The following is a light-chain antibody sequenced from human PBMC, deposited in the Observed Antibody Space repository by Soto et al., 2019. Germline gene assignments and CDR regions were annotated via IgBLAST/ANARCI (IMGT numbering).Light chain of an antibody. J-gene: IGKJ1*01. V-gene: IGKV1-8*01. CDR3: QQYYSYPRT. CDR2: AAS. CDR1: QGISSY. Sequence: AIRMTRSPSSFSASTGDRVTITYRASQGISSYLAWYQQKPGKAPKLLIYAASTLQSGVPSRFSGSGSGTDFTLTISCLQSEDFATYYCQQYYSYPRTFGQGTKVDI.